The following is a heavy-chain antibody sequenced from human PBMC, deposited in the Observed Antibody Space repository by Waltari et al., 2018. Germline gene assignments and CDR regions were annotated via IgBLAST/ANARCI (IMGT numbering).Heavy chain of an antibody. D-gene: IGHD1-26*01. CDR1: GGSISSGSYY. V-gene: IGHV4-61*02. J-gene: IGHJ4*02. CDR3: ARGRPVGATINYFDY. Sequence: QVQLQESGPGLVKPSQTLSLTCTVSGGSISSGSYYWSWIRQPAGKGLEWIGRIYTSGSTNYNPSLKSRVTISVDTSKNQFSLKLSSVTAADTAVYYCARGRPVGATINYFDYWGQGTLVTVSS. CDR2: IYTSGST.